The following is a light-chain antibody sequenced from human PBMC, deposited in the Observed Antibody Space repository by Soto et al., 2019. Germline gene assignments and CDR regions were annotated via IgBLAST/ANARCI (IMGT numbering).Light chain of an antibody. J-gene: IGLJ2*01. V-gene: IGLV4-69*01. Sequence: QSVLTQSPSASASLGASVKLTCTLSRGHSSYAIAWHQQQPEKGPRFLMKLNSDGSHTKGDGIPDRFSGSSSGAERYLTISSLQSEDEADYYCQTWGTGIHGVFGGGTKLTVL. CDR3: QTWGTGIHGV. CDR2: LNSDGSH. CDR1: RGHSSYA.